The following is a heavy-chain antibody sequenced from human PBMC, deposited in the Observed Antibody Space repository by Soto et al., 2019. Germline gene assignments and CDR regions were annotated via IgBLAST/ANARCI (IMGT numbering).Heavy chain of an antibody. CDR2: IGAAGDT. D-gene: IGHD6-13*01. V-gene: IGHV3-13*01. CDR3: ARAAAGTGYFDC. J-gene: IGHJ4*02. Sequence: GGSLRLSCAASGFIFSSYDMHWVRQAPGKGLEWVSTIGAAGDTYYPGSVKGRFTISRENAKNSLYLQMNSLRAGDTAVYYCARAAAGTGYFDCWGQGTLVTVSS. CDR1: GFIFSSYD.